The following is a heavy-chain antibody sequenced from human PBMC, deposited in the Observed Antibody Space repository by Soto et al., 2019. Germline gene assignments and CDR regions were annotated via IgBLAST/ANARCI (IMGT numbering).Heavy chain of an antibody. CDR1: GDSINSDKYY. Sequence: QLQESGPGLVKPSETLSLTCSVSGDSINSDKYYWGWIRQPPGKGLEWIGSIYYRGNTYYNPSLQTRVTISLAKSKSQFSLRLNSVTAADSAVYFCAILEGLATISYYFDFWGQGAQVTVSS. D-gene: IGHD3-9*01. V-gene: IGHV4-39*01. CDR3: AILEGLATISYYFDF. CDR2: IYYRGNT. J-gene: IGHJ4*02.